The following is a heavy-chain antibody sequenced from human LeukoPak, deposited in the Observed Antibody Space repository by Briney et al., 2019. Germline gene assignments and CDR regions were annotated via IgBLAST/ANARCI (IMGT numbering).Heavy chain of an antibody. CDR1: GFTFRSYW. V-gene: IGHV3-74*01. CDR3: ARDGILGSHDC. D-gene: IGHD3-3*02. CDR2: INNDGSDT. J-gene: IGHJ4*02. Sequence: GGSQRLSCAGSGFTFRSYWMHWVRQTPGKGLVWVSHINNDGSDTSYADSVKGRFTITRDNAKNTLFLQMNSLRAEDTAVYYCARDGILGSHDCWGQGTLVTVSS.